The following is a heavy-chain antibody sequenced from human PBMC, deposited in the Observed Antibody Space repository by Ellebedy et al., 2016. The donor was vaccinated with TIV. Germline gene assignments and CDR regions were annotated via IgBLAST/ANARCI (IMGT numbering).Heavy chain of an antibody. CDR2: ITPFFGTT. D-gene: IGHD4-17*01. CDR1: GFTLIGHY. J-gene: IGHJ6*02. CDR3: ARGAVDYGDDETESDYYGMDV. Sequence: ASVKVSCKASGFTLIGHYIHWVRQAPGQGLEWMGGITPFFGTTDYAQKFQGRVTITADESTGTAYMELSSLRYEDTAVYYCARGAVDYGDDETESDYYGMDVWGQGTTVTVSS. V-gene: IGHV1-69*13.